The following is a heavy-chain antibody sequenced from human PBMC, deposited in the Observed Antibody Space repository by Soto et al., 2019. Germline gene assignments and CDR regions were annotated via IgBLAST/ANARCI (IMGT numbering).Heavy chain of an antibody. D-gene: IGHD3-16*01. CDR2: IVPMFGRA. Sequence: QVQLVQSGAEVKEPGSSVKVACKASGALFTNVAISWVRQAPGQGPEWMGMIVPMFGRANYAPNVYGRLPLSADEATTTVYMELTSLRSEDTAIYYCARDPPSPASPGFFFGFFDSWGQGTLVTVS. V-gene: IGHV1-69*18. J-gene: IGHJ4*02. CDR1: GALFTNVA. CDR3: ARDPPSPASPGFFFGFFDS.